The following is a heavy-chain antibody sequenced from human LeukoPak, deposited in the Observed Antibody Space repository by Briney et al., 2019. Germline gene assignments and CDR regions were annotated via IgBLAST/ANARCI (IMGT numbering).Heavy chain of an antibody. CDR1: GFTFSDYY. D-gene: IGHD3-22*01. CDR2: ISSSGSTI. CDR3: AKRGYYSDTSVKAFDD. Sequence: PGGSLRLSCAASGFTFSDYYMSWIRQAPGKGLEWVSYISSSGSTIYYADSVKGRFTISRDNSKNTLYLQINTLRAEDTAVYYCAKRGYYSDTSVKAFDDWGQGTLVTVSS. V-gene: IGHV3-11*01. J-gene: IGHJ4*02.